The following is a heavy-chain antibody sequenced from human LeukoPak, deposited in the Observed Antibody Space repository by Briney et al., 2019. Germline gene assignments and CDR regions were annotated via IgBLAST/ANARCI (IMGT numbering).Heavy chain of an antibody. D-gene: IGHD3-10*02. CDR3: AELGITMIGGV. CDR1: GFTFSDYY. CDR2: ISSSGSPI. V-gene: IGHV3-11*04. Sequence: GGSLRLSCATSGFTFSDYYMSWIRQAPGKGLEWVSYISSSGSPIYYADSVKGRFTISRDNAKNSLFLQMNSLRAEDTAVYYCAELGITMIGGVWGKGTTVTISS. J-gene: IGHJ6*04.